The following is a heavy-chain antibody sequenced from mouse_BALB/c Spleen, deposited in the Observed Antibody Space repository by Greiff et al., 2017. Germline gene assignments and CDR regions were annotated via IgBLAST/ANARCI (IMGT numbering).Heavy chain of an antibody. Sequence: EVQLQQSGTVLARPGASVKMSCKASGYSFTSYWMHWVKQRPGQGLEWIGAIYPGNSDTSYNQKFKGKAKLTAVTSASTAYMELSSLTNEDSAVYYCTRGDDGYLWFAYWGQGTLVTVSA. CDR2: IYPGNSDT. CDR3: TRGDDGYLWFAY. D-gene: IGHD2-3*01. V-gene: IGHV1-5*01. CDR1: GYSFTSYW. J-gene: IGHJ3*01.